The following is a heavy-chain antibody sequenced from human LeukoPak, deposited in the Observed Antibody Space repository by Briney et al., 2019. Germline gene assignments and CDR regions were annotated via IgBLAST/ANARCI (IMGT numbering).Heavy chain of an antibody. CDR3: ARQRGGGYWYFDL. CDR1: GDSISSSNYY. CDR2: IYYSGST. V-gene: IGHV4-39*01. J-gene: IGHJ2*01. Sequence: PSETLSLTCTVSGDSISSSNYYWGWIRQPPGKGLEWIGIIYYSGSTYYNPSLKSRVTISMDTSKNLFSLKLTSVTAADTAVYYCARQRGGGYWYFDLWGRGTLVTVSS.